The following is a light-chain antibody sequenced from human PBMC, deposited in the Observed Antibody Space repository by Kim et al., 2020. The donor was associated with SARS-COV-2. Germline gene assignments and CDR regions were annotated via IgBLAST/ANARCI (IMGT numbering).Light chain of an antibody. CDR3: ASYTGNNTWV. Sequence: QSALTQPASASGSPGQSITISCTGTSSDVGGYNYVSWYQQHPGNAPKLMIYEVTNRPSGVSDRFSGSKSGNTASLTISGLQAEDEADYYCASYTGNNTWVFGGGTQLTVL. V-gene: IGLV2-14*01. J-gene: IGLJ3*02. CDR2: EVT. CDR1: SSDVGGYNY.